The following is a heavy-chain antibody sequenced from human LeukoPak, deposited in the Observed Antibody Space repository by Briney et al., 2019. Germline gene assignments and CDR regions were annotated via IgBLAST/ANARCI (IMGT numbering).Heavy chain of an antibody. V-gene: IGHV4-34*01. D-gene: IGHD5-18*01. CDR1: GGSFSGYY. CDR3: ARASYGKYFDY. Sequence: PSETLSLTCAVYGGSFSGYYWSWIRQPPGKGLEWIGEINHSGSTNYNPSLKSRVTISVDTSKNQFSLKLSSVTAADTAVYYCARASYGKYFDYWGQGTLVTVSS. J-gene: IGHJ4*02. CDR2: INHSGST.